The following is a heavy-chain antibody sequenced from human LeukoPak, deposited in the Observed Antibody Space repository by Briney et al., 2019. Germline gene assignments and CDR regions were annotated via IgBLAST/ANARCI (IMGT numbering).Heavy chain of an antibody. J-gene: IGHJ5*02. CDR2: IYYSGST. V-gene: IGHV4-39*01. Sequence: PSETLSLTCTVSGGSISSSSYYWGWIRQPPGKGLEWIGSIYYSGSTYYNPSLKSRVTISVDTSKNQFSLKLSSVTAADTAVYYCARIVVVTAMKGNWFDPWGQGTLVTVSS. CDR1: GGSISSSSYY. D-gene: IGHD2-21*02. CDR3: ARIVVVTAMKGNWFDP.